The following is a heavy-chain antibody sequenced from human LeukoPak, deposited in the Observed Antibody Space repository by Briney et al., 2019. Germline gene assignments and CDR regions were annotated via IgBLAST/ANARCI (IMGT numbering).Heavy chain of an antibody. CDR3: AKEAGRWELE. Sequence: GGSLRPSCAASGFTFSNYGIHWVRQAPGKGLEWVAVISNDGSNKYYADSVKGRFTISRDNSENTLYLQMNSLRAEDTAVYYCAKEAGRWELEWGQGTLVTVSS. V-gene: IGHV3-30*18. D-gene: IGHD1-26*01. CDR2: ISNDGSNK. CDR1: GFTFSNYG. J-gene: IGHJ4*02.